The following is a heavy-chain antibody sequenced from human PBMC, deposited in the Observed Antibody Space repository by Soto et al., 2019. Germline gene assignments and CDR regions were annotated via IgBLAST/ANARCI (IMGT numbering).Heavy chain of an antibody. CDR3: ARDEQQLASYFDY. D-gene: IGHD6-13*01. Sequence: GGSLRLSCAASGFTFSSYSMNWVRQAPGKGLEWVSYISSSSSTIYYADSVKGRFTISRDNAKNSLYLQMNSLRAEDTAVYYCARDEQQLASYFDYWGQGTLVTVSS. V-gene: IGHV3-48*01. CDR1: GFTFSSYS. CDR2: ISSSSSTI. J-gene: IGHJ4*02.